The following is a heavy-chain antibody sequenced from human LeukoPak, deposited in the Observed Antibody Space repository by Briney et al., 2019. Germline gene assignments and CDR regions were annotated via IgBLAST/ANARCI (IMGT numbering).Heavy chain of an antibody. CDR1: GGSISSGDYY. D-gene: IGHD3-16*02. CDR3: ARIVTFGGVIVMRARAFDI. V-gene: IGHV4-30-4*01. Sequence: PSQTLSLTCTVSGGSISSGDYYWSWLRQPPGTGLEWIGYIYYSGSTYYNPSLKSRVTISVDTSKNQFSLKLSSVSAADTAVYYCARIVTFGGVIVMRARAFDIWGQGTMVTVSS. CDR2: IYYSGST. J-gene: IGHJ3*02.